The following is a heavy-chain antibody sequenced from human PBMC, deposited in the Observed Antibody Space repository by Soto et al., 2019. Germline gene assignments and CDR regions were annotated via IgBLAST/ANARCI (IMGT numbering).Heavy chain of an antibody. V-gene: IGHV4-31*03. CDR1: GGSISSGGYY. J-gene: IGHJ6*02. CDR3: ARDFWVDYYGSGTRRHPTLYYYYGMDV. CDR2: IYYSGST. D-gene: IGHD3-10*01. Sequence: QVQLQESGPGLVKPSQTLSLTCTVSGGSISSGGYYWSWIRQHPGKGLEWIGYIYYSGSTYYNPSLQSRVTISVDTSKNQFSLKLSSVTAADTAVYYCARDFWVDYYGSGTRRHPTLYYYYGMDVWGQGTTVTVSS.